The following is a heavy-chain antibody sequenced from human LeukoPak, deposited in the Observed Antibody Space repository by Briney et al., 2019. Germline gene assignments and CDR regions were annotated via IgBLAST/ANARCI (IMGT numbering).Heavy chain of an antibody. Sequence: GGSLRLSCAASGFTFSNAWMSWVRQAPGKGLEWVGRIKSKTDGGTTDYAAPVKGRFTISRDDSKNTLYLQMNSLKTEDTAVYYCTPWGDCEYYFDYWGQGTLVTVSS. V-gene: IGHV3-15*01. CDR1: GFTFSNAW. CDR2: IKSKTDGGTT. J-gene: IGHJ4*02. D-gene: IGHD2-21*02. CDR3: TPWGDCEYYFDY.